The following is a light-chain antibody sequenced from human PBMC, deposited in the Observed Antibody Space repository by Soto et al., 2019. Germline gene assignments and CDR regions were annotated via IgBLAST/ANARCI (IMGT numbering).Light chain of an antibody. J-gene: IGLJ1*01. CDR3: CSYAGSYPYV. CDR2: HVS. CDR1: SSDVGGYNY. Sequence: QSALTQPRSVSGSPGQSVTISCTGISSDVGGYNYVSWYQQHPGRAPKLIIHHVSERPSGVPDRFSGSRSGNTASLTISGLQAEDEADYYCCSYAGSYPYVFGTGTKLTVL. V-gene: IGLV2-11*01.